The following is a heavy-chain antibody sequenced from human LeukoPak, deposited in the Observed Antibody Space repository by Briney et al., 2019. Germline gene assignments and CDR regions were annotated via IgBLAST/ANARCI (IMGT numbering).Heavy chain of an antibody. CDR1: GFIFNAYS. V-gene: IGHV3-48*01. J-gene: IGHJ5*01. Sequence: PGGSLRLSCAASGFIFNAYSMNWVRQAPGRGLEWISYIGPGGDIYYADSVTGRFTVSRDTAKNSLYLQMNGLRVEDTAVYYCARRFDSWGQGTLVTVSS. CDR2: IGPGGDI. CDR3: ARRFDS.